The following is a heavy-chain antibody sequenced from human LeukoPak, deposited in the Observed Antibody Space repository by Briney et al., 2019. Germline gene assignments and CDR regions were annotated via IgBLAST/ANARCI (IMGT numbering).Heavy chain of an antibody. CDR3: ARGGYGGYDSDY. CDR2: TSDSGGST. J-gene: IGHJ4*02. V-gene: IGHV3-23*01. CDR1: GFTFRNYA. Sequence: GGSLRLSCAASGFTFRNYAMSWVRQAPGKGLEWVSTTSDSGGSTYYADSVRGRFTISRDNSKNTLYLQMNSLRAEDTAIYYCARGGYGGYDSDYWGQGTLVTVSS. D-gene: IGHD5-12*01.